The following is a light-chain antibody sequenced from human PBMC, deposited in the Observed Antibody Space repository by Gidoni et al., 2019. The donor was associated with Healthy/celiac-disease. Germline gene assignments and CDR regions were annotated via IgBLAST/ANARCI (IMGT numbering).Light chain of an antibody. V-gene: IGKV1-39*01. CDR1: QSISSY. CDR2: AAS. Sequence: DIQMTQSPSSLSASVGDRVTITCRASQSISSYLNWYQQKPGKAPKLLIYAASSLQSGVPSRFSGSRSGTDFTLTISSLQPEDFATYYCQQSYSPLRSFGGGTKVEIK. J-gene: IGKJ4*01. CDR3: QQSYSPLRS.